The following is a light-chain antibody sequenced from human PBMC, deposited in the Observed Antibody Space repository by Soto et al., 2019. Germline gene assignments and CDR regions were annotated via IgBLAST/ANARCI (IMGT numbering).Light chain of an antibody. J-gene: IGLJ1*01. CDR3: SSYAGTYIV. CDR2: DVS. Sequence: QSALTQPPSASGSPGRSVAISCTGTSSDVGGYDYVSWYQQHPGKAPKLMIYDVSKRPSGVPDRFSGSKSGNTASLTVSGLQAEDEADYYCSSYAGTYIVFGTGTKLTVL. V-gene: IGLV2-8*01. CDR1: SSDVGGYDY.